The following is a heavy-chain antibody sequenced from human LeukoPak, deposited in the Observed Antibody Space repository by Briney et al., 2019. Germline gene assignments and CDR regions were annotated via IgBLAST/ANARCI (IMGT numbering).Heavy chain of an antibody. CDR1: GFTFSSYE. CDR3: AKDLIRWYKSPTFDY. CDR2: ISSSGSTK. D-gene: IGHD4-23*01. J-gene: IGHJ4*02. Sequence: GGTLRLSCAASGFTFSSYEMNWVRQAPGKGLEWVSYISSSGSTKYYADSVKGRFTISRDNAKNSLYLQMNSLRAEDTAVYYCAKDLIRWYKSPTFDYWGQGTLVTVSS. V-gene: IGHV3-48*03.